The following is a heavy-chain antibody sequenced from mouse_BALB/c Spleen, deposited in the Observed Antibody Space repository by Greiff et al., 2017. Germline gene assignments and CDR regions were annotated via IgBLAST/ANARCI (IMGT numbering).Heavy chain of an antibody. CDR1: GFTFSSYA. CDR3: ARDGSLDY. Sequence: EVKLMESGGGLVKPGGSPKLSCAASGFTFSSYAMSWVRQTPEKRLEWVASISSGGSTYYPDSVKGRFTISRDNARNILYLQMSSLRSEDTAMYYCARDGSLDYWGQGTTLTVSS. V-gene: IGHV5-6-5*01. CDR2: ISSGGST. D-gene: IGHD1-1*01. J-gene: IGHJ2*01.